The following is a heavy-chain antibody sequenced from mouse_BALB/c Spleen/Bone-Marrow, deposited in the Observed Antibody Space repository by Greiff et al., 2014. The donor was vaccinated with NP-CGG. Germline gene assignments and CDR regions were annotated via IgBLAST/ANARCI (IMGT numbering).Heavy chain of an antibody. V-gene: IGHV1S53*02. CDR1: GYTFTDHA. Sequence: QVQLQQSDAELVKPGASVKISCKASGYTFTDHAIHWVKQKPEQGLEWIGYISPGTGSIKYNEKFKDKVTLTADKSSSTAYMQLNSLTSEDSTVYFCNHYGNSFDHWGQGTTLTVSS. CDR2: ISPGTGSI. CDR3: NHYGNSFDH. D-gene: IGHD1-1*01. J-gene: IGHJ2*01.